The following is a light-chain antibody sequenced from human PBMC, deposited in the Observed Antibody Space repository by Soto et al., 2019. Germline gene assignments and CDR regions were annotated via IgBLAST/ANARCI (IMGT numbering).Light chain of an antibody. CDR1: QSVSNND. Sequence: EIVLTQSPDTLSLSPGERATISCRASQSVSNNDLVWYQQKPGQAPRLLIYGASTRATGIPDRFSGSGSGTDFTLTISRLETDDFAVYYCQHYGDSIWTFGQGTKVEIK. CDR3: QHYGDSIWT. J-gene: IGKJ1*01. V-gene: IGKV3-20*01. CDR2: GAS.